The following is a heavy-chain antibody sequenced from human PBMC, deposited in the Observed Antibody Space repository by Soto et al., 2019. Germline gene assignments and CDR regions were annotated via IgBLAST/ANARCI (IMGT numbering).Heavy chain of an antibody. V-gene: IGHV3-73*01. CDR1: GFTFSGSA. D-gene: IGHD6-19*01. Sequence: GGSLRLSCAASGFTFSGSAMHWVRQASGKGLEWVGRIRSKANSYATAYAASVKGRFTISRDDSKNTAYLQMNSLKTEDTAVYYCTSSIAVAGTSSLYYYYMDVWGKGTTVTVSS. CDR2: IRSKANSYAT. CDR3: TSSIAVAGTSSLYYYYMDV. J-gene: IGHJ6*03.